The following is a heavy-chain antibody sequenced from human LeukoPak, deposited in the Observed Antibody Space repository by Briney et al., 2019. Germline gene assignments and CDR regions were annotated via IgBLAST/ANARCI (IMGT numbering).Heavy chain of an antibody. CDR1: GFTFSTYS. CDR3: ARRGYHDYSGFDY. V-gene: IGHV3-21*01. J-gene: IGHJ4*02. CDR2: ISSSSSYI. Sequence: GGSLRLSCAASGFTFSTYSMTWVRQAPGKGLEWVSSISSSSSYIYYADSVKGRFTISRDNAKNSLYLQMKRLRAEDTALYYCARRGYHDYSGFDYWGQGTLVTVSS. D-gene: IGHD1-26*01.